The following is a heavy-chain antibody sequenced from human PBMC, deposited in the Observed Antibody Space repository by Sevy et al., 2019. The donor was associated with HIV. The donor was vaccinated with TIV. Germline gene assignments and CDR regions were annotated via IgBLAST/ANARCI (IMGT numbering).Heavy chain of an antibody. CDR2: ISPHNGDT. J-gene: IGHJ4*02. CDR1: GYIFTTYR. D-gene: IGHD2-15*01. V-gene: IGHV1-18*01. CDR3: ARAYCSGGRCYSLAY. Sequence: ASLKVSCEASGYIFTTYRISWVRQAPGQGLEWLGWISPHNGDTNYVQKFQGRVTMITDTSTSTAFMELRSLRADDTAVYYCARAYCSGGRCYSLAYWGQGTLVTVSS.